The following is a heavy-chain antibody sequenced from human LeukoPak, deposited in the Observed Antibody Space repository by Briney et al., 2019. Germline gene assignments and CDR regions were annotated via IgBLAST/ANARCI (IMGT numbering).Heavy chain of an antibody. Sequence: KPSETLSLTCAVSGGSISSSSYYWGWIRQPPGKGLEWIGSIYYIGSTYYNPSLKSRVTISVDTSKNQFSLKLSSVTAADTAVYYCARENGDYADYWGQRTLVTVSS. CDR2: IYYIGST. V-gene: IGHV4-39*07. CDR3: ARENGDYADY. CDR1: GGSISSSSYY. D-gene: IGHD4-17*01. J-gene: IGHJ4*02.